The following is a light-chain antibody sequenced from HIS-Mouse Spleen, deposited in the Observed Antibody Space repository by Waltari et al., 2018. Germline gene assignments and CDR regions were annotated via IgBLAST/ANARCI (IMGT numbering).Light chain of an antibody. CDR2: GAS. V-gene: IGKV3-15*01. CDR3: QQYRT. Sequence: EIVMTQSPATLSVSPGERATLPCRASQSVSSNLAWYQQKPGQAPRLLIYGASTRATGIPARFSGSGSGTEFTLTISSMQSEDFAVYYCQQYRTFGQGTKVEIK. J-gene: IGKJ1*01. CDR1: QSVSSN.